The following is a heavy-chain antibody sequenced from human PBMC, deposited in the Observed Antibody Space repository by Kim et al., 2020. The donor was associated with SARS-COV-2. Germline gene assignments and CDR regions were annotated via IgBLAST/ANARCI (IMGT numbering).Heavy chain of an antibody. CDR2: INAGNGDT. V-gene: IGHV1-3*01. D-gene: IGHD1-1*01. CDR3: ARMHTRMDRIGAFDF. CDR1: GYTFGDYA. J-gene: IGHJ3*01. Sequence: ASVKVSCKASGYTFGDYAFHWVRQAPGQGLEWMGWINAGNGDTRYSQKFQGRLTFTKDPSANTAHLELSSLGSGDTAVYYCARMHTRMDRIGAFDFWGQGSMVIVSS.